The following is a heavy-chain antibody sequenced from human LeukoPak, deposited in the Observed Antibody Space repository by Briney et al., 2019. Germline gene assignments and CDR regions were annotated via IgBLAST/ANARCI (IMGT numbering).Heavy chain of an antibody. V-gene: IGHV3-7*04. D-gene: IGHD3-10*01. J-gene: IGHJ4*02. CDR3: AGASGGERY. CDR2: IKQDGSEE. CDR1: GFTFSSYW. Sequence: GGSLRLSCAASGFTFSSYWMSWVRQAPGEGLEWVANIKQDGSEEYYVDSVKGRFTVSRDNAKNSLYLQMNSLRAEDTAVYFCAGASGGERYWGQGTLVTVSS.